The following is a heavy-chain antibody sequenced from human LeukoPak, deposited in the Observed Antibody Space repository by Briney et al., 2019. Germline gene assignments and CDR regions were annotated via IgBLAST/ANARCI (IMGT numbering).Heavy chain of an antibody. D-gene: IGHD4-17*01. CDR1: GFTFSSSW. V-gene: IGHV3-7*03. CDR3: AKAVTHDYGDYGARYGMDV. CDR2: IKQDGSEK. Sequence: PGGSLRLSCAASGFTFSSSWMSWVRQVPGKGLEWVANIKQDGSEKNYVDSVKGRFTISRDNAKNSLYLQMNSLRAEDTAVYYCAKAVTHDYGDYGARYGMDVWGQGTTVTVSS. J-gene: IGHJ6*02.